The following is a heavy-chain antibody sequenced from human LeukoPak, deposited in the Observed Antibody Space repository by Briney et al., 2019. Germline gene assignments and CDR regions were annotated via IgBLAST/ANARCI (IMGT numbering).Heavy chain of an antibody. J-gene: IGHJ4*02. CDR3: ARDSAKTTVTTLDF. V-gene: IGHV3-7*01. D-gene: IGHD4-17*01. CDR1: GFTFSSYW. Sequence: GGSLRLSCAASGFTFSSYWMSWVRQAPGKGLEWVANIKQDGSEKYYVDSVKGRFTISRDNAKNSLYLQMNSLRAEDTAVYYCARDSAKTTVTTLDFSGQGTLVTVSS. CDR2: IKQDGSEK.